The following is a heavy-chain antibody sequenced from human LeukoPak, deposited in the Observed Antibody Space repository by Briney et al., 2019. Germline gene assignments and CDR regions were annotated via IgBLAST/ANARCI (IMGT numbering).Heavy chain of an antibody. J-gene: IGHJ4*02. Sequence: GGSLRLSCAASGFTFISYAMSWVRQAPGKGLEWVSAISGSGGSTYYADSVKGRFTISRDNSKNTLYLQMNSLRAEDTAVYYCAIDYGDLYSFDYWGQGTLVTVSS. CDR2: ISGSGGST. CDR3: AIDYGDLYSFDY. V-gene: IGHV3-23*01. D-gene: IGHD4-17*01. CDR1: GFTFISYA.